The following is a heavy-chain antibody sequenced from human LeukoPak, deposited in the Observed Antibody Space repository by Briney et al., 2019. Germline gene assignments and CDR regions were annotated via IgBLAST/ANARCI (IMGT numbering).Heavy chain of an antibody. J-gene: IGHJ4*02. CDR3: ALVATTFDY. CDR2: IYHSGST. D-gene: IGHD5-12*01. CDR1: GYSISSGYY. V-gene: IGHV4-38-2*02. Sequence: SETLSLTCTVSGYSISSGYYWGWIRQPPGKGLEWIGSIYHSGSTYYNPSLKSRVTIPVDTSKNQFSLKLSSVTAADTAVYYCALVATTFDYWGQGTLVTVSS.